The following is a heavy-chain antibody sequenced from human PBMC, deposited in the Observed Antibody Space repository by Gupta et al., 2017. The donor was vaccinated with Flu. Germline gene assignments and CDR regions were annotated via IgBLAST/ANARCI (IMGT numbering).Heavy chain of an antibody. J-gene: IGHJ4*02. CDR3: AGNRGTGDLDY. CDR1: GFSFTWYA. V-gene: IGHV1-3*01. Sequence: QVQLVQSGAEVRKPGASVKLSCETSGFSFTWYAVHWVRQAPGQRPEWMGWIHGGDGRTEYSQKFRGRVTITRDTSASTAHMEVSSLRSEDTAIYYCAGNRGTGDLDYWGQGTLVTVSS. D-gene: IGHD7-27*01. CDR2: IHGGDGRT.